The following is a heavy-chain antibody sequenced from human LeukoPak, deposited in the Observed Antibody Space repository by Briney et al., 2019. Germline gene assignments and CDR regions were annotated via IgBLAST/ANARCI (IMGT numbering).Heavy chain of an antibody. CDR2: ISSSSSYI. J-gene: IGHJ4*02. CDR3: ARWMSGSNWGFAH. D-gene: IGHD5-24*01. V-gene: IGHV3-21*04. CDR1: GFTFSSYS. Sequence: GGSLRLSCAASGFTFSSYSMNWVRQAPGKGLEWVSSISSSSSYIYYADSVKGRFTISRNNAKNSLYLQMNSLRADATALSSCARWMSGSNWGFAHWGQGTLVTVSS.